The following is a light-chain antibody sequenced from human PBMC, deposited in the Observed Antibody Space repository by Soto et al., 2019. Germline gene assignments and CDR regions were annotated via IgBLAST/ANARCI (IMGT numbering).Light chain of an antibody. V-gene: IGLV2-14*01. J-gene: IGLJ2*01. Sequence: QSALTQPASVSGSPGQSITVSCTGTSSDVGAYNYVSWYQQHPGKAPKLMISEVSNRPSGVSNRFSGSKSGNTASLTISGLRAEDEADYYCSSYTSSTTPVVFGGGTKVTVL. CDR3: SSYTSSTTPVV. CDR2: EVS. CDR1: SSDVGAYNY.